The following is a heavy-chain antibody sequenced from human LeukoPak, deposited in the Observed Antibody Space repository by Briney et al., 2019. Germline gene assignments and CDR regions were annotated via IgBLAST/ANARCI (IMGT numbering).Heavy chain of an antibody. J-gene: IGHJ4*02. CDR2: INHSGST. Sequence: PSETLSLTCAVYGGSFSGYYWSWIRQPPGKGLEWIGEINHSGSTNYNPSLKSRVTISADTSKNQFPLKLSSVTAADTAVYYCARGGRYDYVWGSYRYATIFDYWGQGTLVTVSS. D-gene: IGHD3-16*02. CDR1: GGSFSGYY. V-gene: IGHV4-34*01. CDR3: ARGGRYDYVWGSYRYATIFDY.